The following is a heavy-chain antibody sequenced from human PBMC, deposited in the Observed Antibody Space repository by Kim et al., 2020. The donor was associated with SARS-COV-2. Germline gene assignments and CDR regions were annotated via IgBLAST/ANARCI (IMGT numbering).Heavy chain of an antibody. J-gene: IGHJ4*02. Sequence: SLKGRVTISVDTSKNQFSLKLSSVTAADTAVYYCAIQPYSSSWYPYYFDYWGQGTLVTVSS. D-gene: IGHD6-13*01. CDR3: AIQPYSSSWYPYYFDY. V-gene: IGHV4-39*01.